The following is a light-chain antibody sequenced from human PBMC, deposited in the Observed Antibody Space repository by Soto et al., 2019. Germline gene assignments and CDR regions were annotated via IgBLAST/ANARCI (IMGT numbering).Light chain of an antibody. Sequence: QLVLTQPPSASGTPGQRVTISCSGSNSNVGNNTVNWYQQFPGTSPRLLIEGYNRRPSGVPDRFSGSKSANSSSLAISGLKSEDEADYYGAAWDDGLNGWLFGGVTKLTVL. CDR3: AAWDDGLNGWL. CDR2: GYN. J-gene: IGLJ3*02. V-gene: IGLV1-44*01. CDR1: NSNVGNNT.